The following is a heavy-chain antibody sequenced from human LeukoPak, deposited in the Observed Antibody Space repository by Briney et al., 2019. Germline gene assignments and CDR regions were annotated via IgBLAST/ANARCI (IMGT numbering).Heavy chain of an antibody. CDR2: ISGSSSTT. J-gene: IGHJ3*02. D-gene: IGHD7-27*01. Sequence: GGSLRLSCAASGFTFSSYALSWVRQAPGKGLEWVSAISGSSSTTFYADSVKGRFTISRDNAKNSLYLQMNSLRAEDTAVYYCARDLGTDAFDIWGQGTMVTVSS. V-gene: IGHV3-21*01. CDR3: ARDLGTDAFDI. CDR1: GFTFSSYA.